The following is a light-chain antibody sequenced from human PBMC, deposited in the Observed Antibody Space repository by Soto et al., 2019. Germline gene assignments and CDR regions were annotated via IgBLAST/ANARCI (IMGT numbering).Light chain of an antibody. V-gene: IGKV1-5*03. Sequence: IEISQSPSSLSSSVPERVTITCRASQSLNRWLAWYQQKPGKAPKLLIYKASTLKSGVPSRFSGSGSGTEFTLTISSLQPDDFATYYCQHYNSYSEVFGQGTKVDIK. CDR2: KAS. CDR1: QSLNRW. J-gene: IGKJ1*01. CDR3: QHYNSYSEV.